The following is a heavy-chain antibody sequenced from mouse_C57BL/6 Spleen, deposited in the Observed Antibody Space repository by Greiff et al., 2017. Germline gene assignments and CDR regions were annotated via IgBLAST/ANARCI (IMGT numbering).Heavy chain of an antibody. V-gene: IGHV1-50*01. D-gene: IGHD2-3*01. CDR2: IDPSDSYT. J-gene: IGHJ1*03. Sequence: VQLQQPGAELVKPGASVKLSCKASGYTFTSYWMQWVKQRPGQGLEWIGEIDPSDSYTNYNQKFKGKATLTVDTSASTAYMQLSSLTSEDSAVYYCARGGIYDGYPWYFDVWGTGTTGTVSS. CDR3: ARGGIYDGYPWYFDV. CDR1: GYTFTSYW.